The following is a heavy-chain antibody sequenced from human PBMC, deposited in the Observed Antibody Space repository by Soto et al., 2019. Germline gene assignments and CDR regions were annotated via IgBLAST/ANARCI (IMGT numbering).Heavy chain of an antibody. CDR1: GGSISSYY. CDR3: ARVKQQLVPYYFDY. J-gene: IGHJ4*02. CDR2: IYYSGST. V-gene: IGHV4-59*01. D-gene: IGHD6-13*01. Sequence: QVQLQESGPGLVKPSETLSLTCTVSGGSISSYYWSWIRQPPGKGLEWIGYIYYSGSTNYNPSLKNRVTISVDTSKNQFSLKLSSVTAADTAVYYCARVKQQLVPYYFDYWGQGTLVTVSS.